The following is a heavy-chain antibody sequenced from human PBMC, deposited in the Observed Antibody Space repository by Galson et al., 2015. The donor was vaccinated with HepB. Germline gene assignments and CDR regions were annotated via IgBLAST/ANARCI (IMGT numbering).Heavy chain of an antibody. Sequence: SLRLSCAASGFTFSNAWMSWVRQAPGKGLEWVGRIKSKTDGGTTDYAAPVKGRFTISRDDSKNTLYLQMNSLKTEDTAVYYCTTLCTGYYDSSGYYWGLYYYGMDVWGQGTTVTVSS. D-gene: IGHD3-22*01. CDR3: TTLCTGYYDSSGYYWGLYYYGMDV. J-gene: IGHJ6*02. CDR2: IKSKTDGGTT. CDR1: GFTFSNAW. V-gene: IGHV3-15*01.